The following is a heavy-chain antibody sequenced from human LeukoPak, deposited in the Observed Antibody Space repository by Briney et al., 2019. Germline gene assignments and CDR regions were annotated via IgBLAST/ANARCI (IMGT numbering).Heavy chain of an antibody. Sequence: ASVKVSCKASGGTFSSYAISWVRQAPGQGLEWMGGIIPIFGTAIYAQKFQGRVTITTDESTSTAYMELSSLRSEDTAVYYCAATRYRSSTSCRHFDYWGQGTLVTVSS. CDR3: AATRYRSSTSCRHFDY. J-gene: IGHJ4*02. CDR2: IIPIFGTA. V-gene: IGHV1-69*05. D-gene: IGHD2-2*01. CDR1: GGTFSSYA.